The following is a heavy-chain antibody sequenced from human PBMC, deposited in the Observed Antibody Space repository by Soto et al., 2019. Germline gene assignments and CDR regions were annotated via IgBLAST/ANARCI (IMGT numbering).Heavy chain of an antibody. CDR2: INHSGST. CDR1: GGSFSGYY. J-gene: IGHJ4*02. CDR3: ARGVYYFDY. V-gene: IGHV4-34*01. Sequence: SETLSLTCAVYGGSFSGYYWSWIRQLPGKGLEWIGEINHSGSTNYNPSLKSRVTISVDTSKNQFSLKLSSVTAADTAVYYCARGVYYFDYWGQGTLVTVSS.